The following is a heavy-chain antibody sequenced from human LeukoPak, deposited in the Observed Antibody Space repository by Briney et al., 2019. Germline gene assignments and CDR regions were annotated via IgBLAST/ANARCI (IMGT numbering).Heavy chain of an antibody. CDR2: IWYDGSNK. CDR1: GFTSSRYG. Sequence: PGGSLRLSCAASGFTSSRYGTHWVRQAPGKGLEWVAVIWYDGSNKYYADSVKGRFTISRDNSKNMLYLQMNSLSAEDTAVYYCVRAYDILTGPEYWGQGTLVTVSS. CDR3: VRAYDILTGPEY. V-gene: IGHV3-33*01. J-gene: IGHJ4*02. D-gene: IGHD3-9*01.